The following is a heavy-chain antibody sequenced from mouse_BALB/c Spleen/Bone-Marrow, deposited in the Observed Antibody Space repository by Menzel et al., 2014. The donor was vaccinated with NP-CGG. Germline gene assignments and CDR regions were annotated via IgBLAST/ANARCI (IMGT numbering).Heavy chain of an antibody. D-gene: IGHD2-4*01. J-gene: IGHJ2*01. CDR1: GYAFSSYW. CDR2: IYPGDDDT. CDR3: TRRYYDYDVRYFDY. Sequence: QVQLQQPGAELVRPGSSVKISCKASGYAFSSYWLNWVKQRPGQGLEWIGQIYPGDDDTNYNGKFKGKATLTADKSSSTAYVQLSSLTSEDSAVYFCTRRYYDYDVRYFDYWGQGTTLTVSS. V-gene: IGHV1-80*01.